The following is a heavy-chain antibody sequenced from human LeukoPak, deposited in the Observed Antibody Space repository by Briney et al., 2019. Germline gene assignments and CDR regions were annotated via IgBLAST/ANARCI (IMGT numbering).Heavy chain of an antibody. CDR2: ISAYNGNT. CDR3: ARGRPSYYYYGMDV. J-gene: IGHJ6*04. V-gene: IGHV1-18*04. CDR1: GYTFTSYG. Sequence: GASVKVSCKASGYTFTSYGISWVRQAPGQGLEWMGWISAYNGNTNYAQKLQGRVTMTTDTSTNTAYMELRSLRSDDTAVYYCARGRPSYYYYGMDVWGKGTTVTVSS.